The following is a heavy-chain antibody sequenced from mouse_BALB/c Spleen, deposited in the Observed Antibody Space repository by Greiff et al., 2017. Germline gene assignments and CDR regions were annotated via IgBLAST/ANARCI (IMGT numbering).Heavy chain of an antibody. D-gene: IGHD1-1*01. CDR2: IWAGGST. J-gene: IGHJ4*01. V-gene: IGHV2-9*02. Sequence: VKLQESGPGLVAPSQSLSITCTVSGFSLTSYGVHWVRQPPGKGLEWLGVIWAGGSTNYNSALMSRLSISKDNSKSQVFLKMNSLQTDDTAMYYCARGGTTVPYYAMDYWGQGTSVTVSS. CDR3: ARGGTTVPYYAMDY. CDR1: GFSLTSYG.